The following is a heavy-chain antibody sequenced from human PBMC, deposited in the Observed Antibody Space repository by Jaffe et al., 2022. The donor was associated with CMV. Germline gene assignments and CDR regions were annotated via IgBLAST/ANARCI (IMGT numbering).Heavy chain of an antibody. J-gene: IGHJ3*02. V-gene: IGHV4-39*01. CDR1: GGSISSSSYY. Sequence: QLQLQESGPGLVKPSETLSLTCTVSGGSISSSSYYWGWIRQPPGKGLEWIGSIYYSGSTYYNPSLKSRVTISVDTSKNQFSLKLSSVTAADTAVYYCASPREMTTVVLEASEPGAFDIWGQGTMVTVSS. CDR3: ASPREMTTVVLEASEPGAFDI. D-gene: IGHD4-17*01. CDR2: IYYSGST.